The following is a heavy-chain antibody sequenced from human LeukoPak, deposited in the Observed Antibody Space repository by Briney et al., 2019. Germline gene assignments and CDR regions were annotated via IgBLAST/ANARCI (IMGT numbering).Heavy chain of an antibody. CDR3: ARGGSGWSSDY. Sequence: ASVKVSCKSSGYTFTSYGITWVRQAPGQGLEWMGWISAYNGDTEYAQKFQGRVTMTTDTSTRTAYMEVRSLRSDDTAVYYCARGGSGWSSDYWGQGTLVTVSS. CDR1: GYTFTSYG. D-gene: IGHD6-19*01. CDR2: ISAYNGDT. V-gene: IGHV1-18*01. J-gene: IGHJ4*02.